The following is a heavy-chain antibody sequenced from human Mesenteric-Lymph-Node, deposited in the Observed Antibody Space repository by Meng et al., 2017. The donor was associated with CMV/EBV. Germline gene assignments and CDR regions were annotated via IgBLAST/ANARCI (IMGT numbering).Heavy chain of an antibody. D-gene: IGHD1-14*01. Sequence: SETLSLTCTVSGGSISSSSYYWGWIRQPPGKGLEWIGSIYYSGSTYYNPSLKSRVTISVDTSKNQFSLKLSSVTAADTAVYYCARDLWTGMDVWGQGTLVTVSS. CDR3: ARDLWTGMDV. J-gene: IGHJ4*02. V-gene: IGHV4-39*07. CDR1: GGSISSSSYY. CDR2: IYYSGST.